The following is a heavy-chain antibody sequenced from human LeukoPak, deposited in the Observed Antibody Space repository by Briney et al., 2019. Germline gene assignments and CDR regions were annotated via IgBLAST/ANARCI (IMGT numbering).Heavy chain of an antibody. V-gene: IGHV3-48*02. J-gene: IGHJ4*02. CDR1: GFTFSSYS. CDR3: ALTFHGGWLFRKSFDY. D-gene: IGHD6-19*01. CDR2: ISSTSGTI. Sequence: GGSLRLSCAASGFTFSSYSMTWVRQAPGKGLEWLSYISSTSGTIYYADSVKGRFTISRDNAKNSLFLQMNSLRDEDAAVYYCALTFHGGWLFRKSFDYWGQGTLVTVSS.